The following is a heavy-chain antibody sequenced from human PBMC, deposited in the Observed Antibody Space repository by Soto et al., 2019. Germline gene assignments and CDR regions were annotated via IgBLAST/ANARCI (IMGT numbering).Heavy chain of an antibody. J-gene: IGHJ6*02. CDR3: GRVSGDGDDMDV. V-gene: IGHV5-51*01. CDR1: GYSFTDYW. CDR2: IHPRDSDV. D-gene: IGHD3-10*02. Sequence: GESLKISCKASGYSFTDYWMRWVRQMPGNGLEWLGIIHPRDSDVRYNSSLKGQVTMSADKSISTAYLQWSSLNASDSAKYFCGRVSGDGDDMDVWGQGTTVTVSS.